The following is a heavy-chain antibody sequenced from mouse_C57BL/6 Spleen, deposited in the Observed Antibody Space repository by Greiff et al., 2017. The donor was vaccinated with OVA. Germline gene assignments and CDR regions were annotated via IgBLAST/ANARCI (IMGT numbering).Heavy chain of an antibody. Sequence: QVQLKQSGADLMQPGASVKLSCTATGYTFTGYSIEWVNQTPGHGLEWIGEILPGCGSTKYNEKFKGKATFTADTSSNTAYMQLSSLTTEDSAIYYCAGDLAWFAYWGQGTLVTVSA. J-gene: IGHJ3*01. V-gene: IGHV1-9*01. CDR3: AGDLAWFAY. CDR1: GYTFTGYS. CDR2: ILPGCGST.